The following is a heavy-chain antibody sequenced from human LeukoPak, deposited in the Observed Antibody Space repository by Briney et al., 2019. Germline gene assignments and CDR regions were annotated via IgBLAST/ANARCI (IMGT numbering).Heavy chain of an antibody. Sequence: GGSLKLSCTASGFTFSNYGLLWVRQAAGKGLEWMAIIWYDGSKKYYGDSVKGRFTISRDNAKNSLYLQVNSLRAEDTAVYYCARSSSSWYGVIDYWGQGTLVTVSS. CDR1: GFTFSNYG. CDR2: IWYDGSKK. CDR3: ARSSSSWYGVIDY. V-gene: IGHV3-33*01. J-gene: IGHJ4*02. D-gene: IGHD6-13*01.